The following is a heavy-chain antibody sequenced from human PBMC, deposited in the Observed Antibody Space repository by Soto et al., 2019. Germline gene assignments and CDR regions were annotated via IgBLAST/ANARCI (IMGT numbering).Heavy chain of an antibody. CDR2: FDPEDGET. Sequence: ASVKVSCKVSGYTLTELSMHWVRQAPGKGLEWMGGFDPEDGETIYAQKFQGRVTMTEDTSTDTAYMELSSLRSEDTAVYYCAIVTAGSKTPNYYYYYGMDVWGQGTTVTVSS. V-gene: IGHV1-24*01. J-gene: IGHJ6*02. CDR1: GYTLTELS. CDR3: AIVTAGSKTPNYYYYYGMDV.